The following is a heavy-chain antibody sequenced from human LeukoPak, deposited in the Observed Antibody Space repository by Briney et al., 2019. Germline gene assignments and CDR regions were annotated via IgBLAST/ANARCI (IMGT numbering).Heavy chain of an antibody. J-gene: IGHJ5*02. CDR3: AKDGAYCSSGRCYRGRNWFDP. CDR1: GFTFSNYG. D-gene: IGHD2-2*01. CDR2: IHFDGSNK. V-gene: IGHV3-30*02. Sequence: PGGSLRLSCAASGFTFSNYGMHWVRQAPGRGLEWVAFIHFDGSNKYYADSVKGRFIISRDNSKSTLFLQMNSLRVEDMAMYYCAKDGAYCSSGRCYRGRNWFDPWGQGTLVTVSS.